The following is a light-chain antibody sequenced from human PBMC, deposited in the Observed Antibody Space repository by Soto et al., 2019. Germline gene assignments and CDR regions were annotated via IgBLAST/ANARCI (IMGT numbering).Light chain of an antibody. CDR1: SSDVGSYNP. V-gene: IGLV2-23*01. Sequence: QSALTQPASVSGSPGQSITISCTGTSSDVGSYNPVSWYQQHPGKAPKLMIYEGSKRPSGVSNRFSGSKSGNTASLTISGLQAEDEADYYCCSYAGSNIWVFGTGTKVTVL. CDR3: CSYAGSNIWV. CDR2: EGS. J-gene: IGLJ1*01.